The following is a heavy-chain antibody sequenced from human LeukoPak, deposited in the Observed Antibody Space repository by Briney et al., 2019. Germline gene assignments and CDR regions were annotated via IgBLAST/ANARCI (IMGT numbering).Heavy chain of an antibody. V-gene: IGHV1-46*01. CDR2: INPSGGST. CDR1: GYTFTSYY. Sequence: ASVKVSCKASGYTFTSYYMHWVRQAPGQGLEWMGIINPSGGSTSYAQKFQGRVTMTRDMSTSTVYMELSSLRSDDSAVYYCARGLISDYDFWSGSHWGQGTLVTVSS. CDR3: ARGLISDYDFWSGSH. J-gene: IGHJ4*02. D-gene: IGHD3-3*01.